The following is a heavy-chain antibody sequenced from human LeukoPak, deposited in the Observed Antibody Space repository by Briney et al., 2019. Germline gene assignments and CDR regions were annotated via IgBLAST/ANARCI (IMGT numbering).Heavy chain of an antibody. V-gene: IGHV4-30-4*08. Sequence: SQTLSLTCTVSGGSISSGDYYWSWIRQPPGKGLEWIGYIYYSGSTYYNPSLKSRVTISVDTSKNQFSLKLSSVTAADTAVYYCARSRAGPYYYYMDVWGKGTTVTVSS. CDR1: GGSISSGDYY. J-gene: IGHJ6*03. CDR2: IYYSGST. CDR3: ARSRAGPYYYYMDV. D-gene: IGHD3-10*01.